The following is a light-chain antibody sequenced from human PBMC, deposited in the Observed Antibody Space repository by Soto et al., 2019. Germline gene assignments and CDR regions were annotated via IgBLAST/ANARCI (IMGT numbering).Light chain of an antibody. CDR3: QKYNSAPLT. J-gene: IGKJ4*01. Sequence: DIQMTQSPSSLSASVGDRVTITCRASQGISTYLAWYQQKPGKVPKLLIYAASTLQSGVPSRFSDSGSGTDFTLTISSLQPEDVATYYCQKYNSAPLTFGGGTKVEIK. CDR1: QGISTY. V-gene: IGKV1-27*01. CDR2: AAS.